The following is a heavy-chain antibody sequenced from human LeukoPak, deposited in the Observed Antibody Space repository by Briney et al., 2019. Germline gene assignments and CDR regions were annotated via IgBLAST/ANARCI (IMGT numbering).Heavy chain of an antibody. Sequence: GGSLRLSCAASGFTFSSYIMNWVRQAPGKGREWVANIKQDGSEKYYVDAVKGRFTTSRDNAKNSLYLQMNSLRAEDTAVYYCARGTNWFDPWGQGTLVTVSS. V-gene: IGHV3-7*03. CDR3: ARGTNWFDP. CDR2: IKQDGSEK. J-gene: IGHJ5*02. CDR1: GFTFSSYI.